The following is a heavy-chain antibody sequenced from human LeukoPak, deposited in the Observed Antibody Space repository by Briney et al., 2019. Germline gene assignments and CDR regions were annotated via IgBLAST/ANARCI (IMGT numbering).Heavy chain of an antibody. CDR1: GITFSNYA. D-gene: IGHD5-12*01. J-gene: IGHJ6*02. CDR2: ISGSAHKI. CDR3: AKDFTNHPGYSGYYGMDV. V-gene: IGHV3-23*01. Sequence: GGSLRLSCVASGITFSNYAVSWVRQAPEKGLDWGSVISGSAHKIRYADSVKGRFTISTDNSKNTLYLQMNSLRAEDTAVYYCAKDFTNHPGYSGYYGMDVWGQGTTVTVSS.